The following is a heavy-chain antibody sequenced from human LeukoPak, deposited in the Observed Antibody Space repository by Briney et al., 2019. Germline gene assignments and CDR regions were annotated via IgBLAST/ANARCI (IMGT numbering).Heavy chain of an antibody. CDR3: VKDRTPDGYYSVDY. J-gene: IGHJ4*02. Sequence: GGSLRLSCAASGLTFDAYEINWVRQAPGKGLQWVALIIGNAATIAYADSVRGRFTISRDNSKNTLYLQMNSLRVEDTAVYYCVKDRTPDGYYSVDYWGQGILVTVSS. CDR2: IIGNAATI. D-gene: IGHD3-3*01. V-gene: IGHV3-23*01. CDR1: GLTFDAYE.